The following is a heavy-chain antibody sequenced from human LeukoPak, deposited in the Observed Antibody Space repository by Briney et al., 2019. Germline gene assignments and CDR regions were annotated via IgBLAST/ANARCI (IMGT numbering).Heavy chain of an antibody. CDR3: ARDQLLWFGTFDY. Sequence: GGSLRLSCAASGFTFSSYSMNWVRQAPGKGLEWVANTKQDGSEKYYVDSVKGRFTISRDNAKNSLYLQMNSLRAEDTAVYYCARDQLLWFGTFDYWGQGTLVTVSS. J-gene: IGHJ4*02. CDR1: GFTFSSYS. D-gene: IGHD3-10*01. V-gene: IGHV3-7*01. CDR2: TKQDGSEK.